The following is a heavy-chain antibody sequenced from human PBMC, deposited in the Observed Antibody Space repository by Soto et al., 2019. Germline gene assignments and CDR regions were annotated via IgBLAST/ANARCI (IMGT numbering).Heavy chain of an antibody. V-gene: IGHV1-2*04. CDR1: GYTFTGYY. CDR2: INPNSGGT. D-gene: IGHD4-17*01. J-gene: IGHJ6*02. CDR3: AXAXXTVTXXYYGMDV. Sequence: QVQLVQSGAEVKKPGASVKVSCKASGYTFTGYYMHWVRQAPGXGXEWMGWINPNSGGTNYAQKFQGWVTMTRDTSXSTAXMXXXRLXXDXTXXXXCAXAXXTVTXXYYGMDVWGQGTTVTVSS.